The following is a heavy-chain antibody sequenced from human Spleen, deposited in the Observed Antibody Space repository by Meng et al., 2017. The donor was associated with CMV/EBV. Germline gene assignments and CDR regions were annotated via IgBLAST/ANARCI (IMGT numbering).Heavy chain of an antibody. CDR3: ARSSNPYYYYGMDV. Sequence: GSLRLSCAASGFTFSSYWMHWVRQAPGKGLEWIGSIYYSGSTYYNPSLKSRVTISVDTSKNQFSLKLSSVTAADTAVYYCARSSNPYYYYGMDVWGQGTTVTVSS. CDR2: IYYSGST. V-gene: IGHV4-39*07. D-gene: IGHD4-11*01. CDR1: GFTFSSYW. J-gene: IGHJ6*02.